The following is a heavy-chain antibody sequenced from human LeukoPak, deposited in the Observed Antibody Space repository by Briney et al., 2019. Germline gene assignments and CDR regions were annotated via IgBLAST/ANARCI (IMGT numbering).Heavy chain of an antibody. J-gene: IGHJ4*02. CDR2: MSYDGNNK. V-gene: IGHV3-30*09. D-gene: IGHD6-13*01. CDR1: GFTFSSSA. CDR3: ARVPVWYSSSWYGDY. Sequence: GGSLRLSCAASGFTFSSSAMHWVRQAPGKGLEWVAIMSYDGNNKYYAESVKGRFAVSRDNSKNTLYLQMNSPRAEDTAVYYCARVPVWYSSSWYGDYWGQGTLVTVSS.